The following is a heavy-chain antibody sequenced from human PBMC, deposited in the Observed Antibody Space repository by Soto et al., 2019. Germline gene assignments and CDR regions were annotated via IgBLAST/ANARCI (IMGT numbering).Heavy chain of an antibody. D-gene: IGHD5-18*01. Sequence: QVQLVESGGGVVQPGRSLKLSCTDSGFTLSSYAIHWVRQAPGKGLEWVAIISYDGSIKYYADSVKGRFTISRDNSKNTLYLQMNSLRAEDTAVYYCARDLSGYGYDYWGQGTLVTVSS. CDR2: ISYDGSIK. CDR1: GFTLSSYA. V-gene: IGHV3-30*04. J-gene: IGHJ4*02. CDR3: ARDLSGYGYDY.